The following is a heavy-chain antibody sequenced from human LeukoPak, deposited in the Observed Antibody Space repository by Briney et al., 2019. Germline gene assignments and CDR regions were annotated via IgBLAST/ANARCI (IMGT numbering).Heavy chain of an antibody. J-gene: IGHJ3*02. V-gene: IGHV1-24*01. Sequence: ASVKVSCKVSGYTLTELSMHWVRQAPGKGLEWMGGFDPEDGETIYAQKFQGRVTMTEDTSTDTAYMELSSLRSEDTAVYYCATDVITMARGVIITKAFDIWGQGTMVTVSS. CDR2: FDPEDGET. CDR1: GYTLTELS. D-gene: IGHD3-10*01. CDR3: ATDVITMARGVIITKAFDI.